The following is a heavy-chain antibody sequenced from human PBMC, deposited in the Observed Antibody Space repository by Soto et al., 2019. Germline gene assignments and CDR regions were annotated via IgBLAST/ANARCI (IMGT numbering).Heavy chain of an antibody. D-gene: IGHD6-13*01. CDR3: ARVNGSSWTYYYYYYGMDV. CDR2: IIPIFGTA. V-gene: IGHV1-69*13. CDR1: GGTFSSYA. Sequence: GASGKVSCEASGGTFSSYAISWVRQAPGQGLEWMGGIIPIFGTANYAQKFQGRVTITADESTSTAYMELSSLRSEDTAVYYCARVNGSSWTYYYYYYGMDVWGQGTTVTVS. J-gene: IGHJ6*02.